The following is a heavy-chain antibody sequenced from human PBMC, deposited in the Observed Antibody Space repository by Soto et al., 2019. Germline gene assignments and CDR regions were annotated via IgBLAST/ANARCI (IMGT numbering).Heavy chain of an antibody. CDR2: IDSDGSRI. J-gene: IGHJ4*02. D-gene: IGHD2-15*01. Sequence: EVQLVASGGGLVQPGESLRLSCAASGFTFSNSWMHWVRQAPGKGLVWVSRIDSDGSRITYADFVKGRFTISRDNAKNTVYLHMNSLTAEDTAVYYCVRTSLVVAVATREDFWGQGTLVTVSS. CDR3: VRTSLVVAVATREDF. V-gene: IGHV3-74*01. CDR1: GFTFSNSW.